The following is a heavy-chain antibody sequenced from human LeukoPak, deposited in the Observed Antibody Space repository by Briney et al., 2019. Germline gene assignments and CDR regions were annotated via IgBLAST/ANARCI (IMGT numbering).Heavy chain of an antibody. V-gene: IGHV4-34*01. CDR2: INHSGST. CDR3: ARAGPDILNFDWLLYIDY. D-gene: IGHD3-9*01. CDR1: GGSFSGYY. J-gene: IGHJ4*02. Sequence: SETLSLTCAVYGGSFSGYYWSWIRQPPGKGLEWIGEINHSGSTNYNPSLKSRVTISVDMSKNQFSLKLSSVTAADTAVYYCARAGPDILNFDWLLYIDYWGQGTLVTVSS.